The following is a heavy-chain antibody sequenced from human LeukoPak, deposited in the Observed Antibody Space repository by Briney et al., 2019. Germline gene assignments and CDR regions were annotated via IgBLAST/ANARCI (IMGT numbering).Heavy chain of an antibody. CDR1: GYTFSTYW. D-gene: IGHD6-13*01. CDR2: IYSGDSDT. J-gene: IGHJ3*02. Sequence: GESLKISCKGSGYTFSTYWIGWVRQMPGKGLEWMGVIYSGDSDTRYSPSFQGQVTISADKSIATAYLQWSSLKASDSAMYYCPRLRQQLVAAFDIWGQGTMVTVSS. CDR3: PRLRQQLVAAFDI. V-gene: IGHV5-51*01.